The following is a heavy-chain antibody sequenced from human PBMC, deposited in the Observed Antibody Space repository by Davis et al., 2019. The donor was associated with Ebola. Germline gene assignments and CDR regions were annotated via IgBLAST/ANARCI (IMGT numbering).Heavy chain of an antibody. CDR1: GYSFISYW. V-gene: IGHV5-51*01. CDR3: ATGPTVTIDY. J-gene: IGHJ4*02. CDR2: INPGDSYT. D-gene: IGHD4-17*01. Sequence: GESLKISCKGSGYSFISYWIGWVRQMPGKGLEWMAIINPGDSYTRYSPSFQGQVTISADKSISTAYLQWRSLKASDTAMYYCATGPTVTIDYWGQGTLVTVSS.